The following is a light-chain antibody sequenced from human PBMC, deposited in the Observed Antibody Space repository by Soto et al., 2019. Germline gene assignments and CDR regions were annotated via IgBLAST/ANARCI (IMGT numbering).Light chain of an antibody. V-gene: IGKV1D-12*01. CDR1: QGISSF. Sequence: DIQMTQYPSSVSASVGDRVTITCRASQGISSFLAWYQQKPGKAPKLLIYAASSLQSGAPSRLRGSGSGTDFTLTISSLKPEDFATYYCQQANSFPLTFGGGTKVDIK. J-gene: IGKJ4*01. CDR2: AAS. CDR3: QQANSFPLT.